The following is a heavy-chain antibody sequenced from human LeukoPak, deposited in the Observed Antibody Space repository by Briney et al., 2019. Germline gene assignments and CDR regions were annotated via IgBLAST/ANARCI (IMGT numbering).Heavy chain of an antibody. CDR2: IIPILGIA. V-gene: IGHV1-69*04. Sequence: SVKVSCKASGGTFSSYAISWVRQAPGQGLEWMGRIIPILGIANYAQKFQGRVTITADKSTSTAYMELSSLRSEDTAVYYCARGGYYDSSGYYLEDYWGQGTLVTVSS. CDR1: GGTFSSYA. CDR3: ARGGYYDSSGYYLEDY. J-gene: IGHJ4*02. D-gene: IGHD3-22*01.